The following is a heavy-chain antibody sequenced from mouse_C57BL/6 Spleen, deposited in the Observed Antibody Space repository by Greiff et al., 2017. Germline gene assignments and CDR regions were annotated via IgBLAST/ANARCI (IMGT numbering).Heavy chain of an antibody. CDR2: IRLKSDNYAT. Sequence: EVKVEESGGGLVQPGGSMKLSCVASGFTFSNYWMNWVRQSPEKGLEWVAQIRLKSDNYATHYAESVKGRFTISRDDSKSSVYLQMNNLRAEDTGIYYCTGENWDWFAYWGQGTLVTVSA. CDR1: GFTFSNYW. CDR3: TGENWDWFAY. D-gene: IGHD4-1*01. V-gene: IGHV6-3*01. J-gene: IGHJ3*01.